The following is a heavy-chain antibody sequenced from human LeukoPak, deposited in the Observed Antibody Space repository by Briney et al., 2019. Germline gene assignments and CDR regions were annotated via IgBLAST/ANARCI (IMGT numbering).Heavy chain of an antibody. J-gene: IGHJ4*02. CDR3: AREPLAGSRSHFDY. D-gene: IGHD3-16*02. CDR2: ISYDGSNK. V-gene: IGHV3-30-3*01. Sequence: GRSLRLSCAASGFTFSSYAMHWVRQAPGKGLEWVAVISYDGSNKYYADSVKGRFTISRDNSKNTLYLQMNSLRAEDTAVYYCAREPLAGSRSHFDYWGQGTLVTVSS. CDR1: GFTFSSYA.